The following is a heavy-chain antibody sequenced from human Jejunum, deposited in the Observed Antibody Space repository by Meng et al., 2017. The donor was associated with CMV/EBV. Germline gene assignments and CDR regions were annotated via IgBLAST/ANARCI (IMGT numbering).Heavy chain of an antibody. CDR1: YTFTTYY. Sequence: YTFTTYYSHGVRQAPGEGLEWMGWINPNSGDTNYAQKFQGRVTMTRDTSISTAYMEMSGLISDDTAIYYCARDPYYVSYYYYGMDVWGQGTTVTVSS. J-gene: IGHJ6*02. CDR3: ARDPYYVSYYYYGMDV. CDR2: INPNSGDT. D-gene: IGHD3-10*02. V-gene: IGHV1-2*02.